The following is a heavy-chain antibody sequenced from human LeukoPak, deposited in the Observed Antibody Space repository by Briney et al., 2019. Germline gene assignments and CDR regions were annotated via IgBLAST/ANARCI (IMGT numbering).Heavy chain of an antibody. V-gene: IGHV3-64*01. D-gene: IGHD1-26*01. J-gene: IGHJ6*03. Sequence: GGSLRLSCAASGFTFSSYAMHWVRQAPGKGLAYVSAISSNGGSTYYANSVKGRFTISRDNARNSLYLQMNSLTAEDTAAYYCARDPYSGAYGDTYYYFMDVWGKGTTVTISS. CDR3: ARDPYSGAYGDTYYYFMDV. CDR2: ISSNGGST. CDR1: GFTFSSYA.